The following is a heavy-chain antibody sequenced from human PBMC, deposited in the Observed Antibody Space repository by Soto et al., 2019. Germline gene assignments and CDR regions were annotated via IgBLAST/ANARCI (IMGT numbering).Heavy chain of an antibody. D-gene: IGHD2-2*01. J-gene: IGHJ5*01. Sequence: ASVKVSCKASGYIFTGYYINWVRQAPGQGLEWMGWINPNTGDTNYAQKFQGSVTMTTDTSISTAYMELSRLRSDDTAVYYCARPYCGSNSCHNWFDYWGQGTLATVSS. CDR1: GYIFTGYY. V-gene: IGHV1-2*02. CDR2: INPNTGDT. CDR3: ARPYCGSNSCHNWFDY.